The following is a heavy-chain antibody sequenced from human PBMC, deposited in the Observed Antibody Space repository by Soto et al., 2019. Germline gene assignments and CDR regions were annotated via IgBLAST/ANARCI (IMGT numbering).Heavy chain of an antibody. CDR3: ARNRGRRYYDGRGYYYSEY. Sequence: QVQLVQSGAEVKKPGSSVKVSCKASGGTFSSYAISWGRQAPGQGLEWIGGIIPIFGTVNYEQKFQGRVTVTADASTRTAYMELSSMRSEDTAVYYCARNRGRRYYDGRGYYYSEYCGQGTLVTVSS. D-gene: IGHD3-22*01. V-gene: IGHV1-69*01. CDR2: IIPIFGTV. CDR1: GGTFSSYA. J-gene: IGHJ4*02.